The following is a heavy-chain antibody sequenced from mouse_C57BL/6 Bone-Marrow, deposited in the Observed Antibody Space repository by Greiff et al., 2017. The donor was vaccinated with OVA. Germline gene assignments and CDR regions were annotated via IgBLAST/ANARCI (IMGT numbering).Heavy chain of an antibody. J-gene: IGHJ1*03. CDR1: GFSLTSYG. V-gene: IGHV2-2*01. CDR2: IWSGGST. CDR3: ASPSTMVTYWYFDV. Sequence: VMLVESGPGLVQPSQSLSITCTVSGFSLTSYGVHWVRQSPGKGLEWLGVIWSGGSTDYNAAFISRLSISKDNSKSQVFFKMNSLQADDTAIYYCASPSTMVTYWYFDVWGTGTTVTVSS. D-gene: IGHD2-2*01.